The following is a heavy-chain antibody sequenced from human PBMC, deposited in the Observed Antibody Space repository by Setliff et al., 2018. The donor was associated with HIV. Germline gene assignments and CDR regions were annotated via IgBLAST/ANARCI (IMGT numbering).Heavy chain of an antibody. V-gene: IGHV4-4*07. Sequence: SETLSLTCTVSGGSISSYYWSWIRQPAGKGLEWIGRIYTSGSTNYNPSLKSRVTMSADTSRNQLSLKLSSVTAADTAIYFCARGKGGLVGPAEFDYWGPGTLVTVSS. CDR1: GGSISSYY. D-gene: IGHD1-26*01. J-gene: IGHJ4*02. CDR3: ARGKGGLVGPAEFDY. CDR2: IYTSGST.